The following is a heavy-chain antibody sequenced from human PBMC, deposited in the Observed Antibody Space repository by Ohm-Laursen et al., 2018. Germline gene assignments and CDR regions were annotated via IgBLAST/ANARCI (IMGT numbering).Heavy chain of an antibody. V-gene: IGHV1-2*02. CDR1: GYTFTSYD. CDR2: VNANSGGT. J-gene: IGHJ5*02. Sequence: SSVKVSCKASGYTFTSYDLNWVRQAPGQGPEWMGWVNANSGGTKYLEKFQGRVTMTRDTSINTAYMELTALTSDDTAVYYCVRDKIAAAAGTWGPGTLVTVSS. D-gene: IGHD6-13*01. CDR3: VRDKIAAAAGT.